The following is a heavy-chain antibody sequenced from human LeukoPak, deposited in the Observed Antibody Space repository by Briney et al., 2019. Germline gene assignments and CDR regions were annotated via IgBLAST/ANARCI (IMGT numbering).Heavy chain of an antibody. D-gene: IGHD5/OR15-5a*01. Sequence: GGSLRLSCAASGFTFSSYDMHWVRQAPGRGLEWVSAIGLAGDTYYPDSVKGRFTISRENAKNSMHLQMNSQKDGDTAVYYCIRGGIQVSGIDAFDIWGQGTVVTVSS. CDR3: IRGGIQVSGIDAFDI. CDR1: GFTFSSYD. CDR2: IGLAGDT. V-gene: IGHV3-13*01. J-gene: IGHJ3*02.